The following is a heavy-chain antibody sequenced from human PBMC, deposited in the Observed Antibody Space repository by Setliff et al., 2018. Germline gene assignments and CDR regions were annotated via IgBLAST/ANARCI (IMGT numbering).Heavy chain of an antibody. CDR1: GGSISSGSDY. CDR2: IYTSGST. J-gene: IGHJ6*03. CDR3: ARMSGFLYMDV. D-gene: IGHD3-3*01. Sequence: KASETLSLTCSVSGGSISSGSDYWTWIRQPAGKGREWIGHIYTSGSTNYNPSLKSRVTISLDTSKNQFSLSLSSVTAADTAVYYCARMSGFLYMDVWGKGTTVTVSS. V-gene: IGHV4-61*09.